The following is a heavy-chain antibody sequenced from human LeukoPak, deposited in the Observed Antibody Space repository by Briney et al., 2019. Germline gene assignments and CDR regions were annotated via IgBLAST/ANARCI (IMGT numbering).Heavy chain of an antibody. D-gene: IGHD3-22*01. CDR1: GGSISSYY. CDR3: ARGYYDSSGYWPNAFDI. J-gene: IGHJ3*02. V-gene: IGHV4-59*12. CDR2: IYYSGST. Sequence: SETLSLTCTVSGGSISSYYWSWIRQPPGKGLEWIGYIYYSGSTNYNPSLKSRVTISVDTSKNQFSLKLSSVTAADTAVYYCARGYYDSSGYWPNAFDIWGQGTMVTVSS.